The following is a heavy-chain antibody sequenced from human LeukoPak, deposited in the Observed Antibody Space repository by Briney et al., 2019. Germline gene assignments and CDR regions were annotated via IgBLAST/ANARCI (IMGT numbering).Heavy chain of an antibody. CDR1: GFTFSSYA. Sequence: GGSLRLSCAASGFTFSSYAMSWVHQAPGKGLEWVSAISGSGGSTYYADSVKGRFTISRDNSKNTLYLQMNSLRAEDTAVYYCAKYSVQLWDNFDYWGQGTLVTVSS. V-gene: IGHV3-23*01. D-gene: IGHD5-18*01. J-gene: IGHJ4*02. CDR2: ISGSGGST. CDR3: AKYSVQLWDNFDY.